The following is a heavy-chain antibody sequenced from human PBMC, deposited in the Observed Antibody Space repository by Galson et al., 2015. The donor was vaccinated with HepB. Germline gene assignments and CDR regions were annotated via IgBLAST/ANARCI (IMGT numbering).Heavy chain of an antibody. CDR3: ARGGGKQYNWNYGRRWFDP. D-gene: IGHD1-7*01. V-gene: IGHV4-34*01. CDR1: GGSFSGYY. CDR2: INHSGST. Sequence: ETLSLTCAVYGGSFSGYYWSWIRQPPGKGLEWIGEINHSGSTNYNPSLKSRVTISVDTSKNQFSLKLSSVTAADTAVYYCARGGGKQYNWNYGRRWFDPWGQGTLVTVSP. J-gene: IGHJ5*02.